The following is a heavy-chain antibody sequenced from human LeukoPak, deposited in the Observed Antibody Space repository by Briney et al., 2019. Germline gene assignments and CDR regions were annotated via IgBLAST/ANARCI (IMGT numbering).Heavy chain of an antibody. V-gene: IGHV4-39*07. D-gene: IGHD6-19*01. Sequence: DPSETLSLTCTVSGGSISSSSYYWGWIRQPPGKGLEWIGSIYYSGSTYYNPSLRSRVTISVDTSKNQFSLKLSSVTAADTAVYYCARETAVAGDIGFIDYWGQGTLVTVSS. CDR3: ARETAVAGDIGFIDY. CDR1: GGSISSSSYY. J-gene: IGHJ4*02. CDR2: IYYSGST.